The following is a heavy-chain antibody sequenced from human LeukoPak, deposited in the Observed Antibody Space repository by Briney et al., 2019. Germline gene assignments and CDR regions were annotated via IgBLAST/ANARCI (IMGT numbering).Heavy chain of an antibody. CDR2: MYDSEST. V-gene: IGHV4-59*11. CDR1: GVSISSHY. CDR3: ATIKRGSIYGYFDF. Sequence: SETLSLTCNVSGVSISSHYWSWIRQPPGKGLEWIAYMYDSESTKDNSSLKSRITLSADTSKNQFSLRLSSVTAADTAVYYCATIKRGSIYGYFDFWGQGILVTVSS. J-gene: IGHJ4*02. D-gene: IGHD5-18*01.